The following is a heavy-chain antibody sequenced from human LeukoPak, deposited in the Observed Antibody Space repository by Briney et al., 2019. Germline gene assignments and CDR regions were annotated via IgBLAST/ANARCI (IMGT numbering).Heavy chain of an antibody. V-gene: IGHV1-46*03. CDR1: GYTFTSYY. CDR2: INPSGGST. CDR3: ASATAMAPSTMDY. J-gene: IGHJ4*02. D-gene: IGHD5-18*01. Sequence: ASVKVSCKASGYTFTSYYMHWERQAPGQGLEWMGIINPSGGSTSYAQKFQGRVTMTRDTSTSTVYMELSSLRSEDTAVYYCASATAMAPSTMDYWGQGTLVTVSS.